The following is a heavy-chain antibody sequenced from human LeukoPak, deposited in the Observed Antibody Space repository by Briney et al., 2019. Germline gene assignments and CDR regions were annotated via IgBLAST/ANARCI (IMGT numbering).Heavy chain of an antibody. CDR2: IYYSGST. CDR3: ARDGPRKWIYGY. V-gene: IGHV4-61*08. J-gene: IGHJ4*02. CDR1: GGSLSSGGYY. Sequence: SETLSLTCAVSGGSLSSGGYYWSWIRQHPGKGLEWIGYIYYSGSTNYNPSLKSRVTISVDTSKNQFSLKLSSVTAADTAVYYCARDGPRKWIYGYWGQGTLVTVSS. D-gene: IGHD5-12*01.